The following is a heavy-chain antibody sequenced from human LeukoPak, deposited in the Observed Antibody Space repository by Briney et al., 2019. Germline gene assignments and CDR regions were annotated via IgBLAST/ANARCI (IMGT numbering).Heavy chain of an antibody. J-gene: IGHJ3*02. CDR1: GYSFPNYW. V-gene: IGHV5-51*01. D-gene: IGHD3-22*01. CDR2: IYPGDSET. Sequence: KVGESLTISCKASGYSFPNYWIGWVRQMPGKGLEWMGIIYPGDSETRYSPSVQGQVTMSVDKSISTAYLQWSSLKASDTAIYYCARHRTFYSDNSDYYYGGAFHIWGQGTMVTGSS. CDR3: ARHRTFYSDNSDYYYGGAFHI.